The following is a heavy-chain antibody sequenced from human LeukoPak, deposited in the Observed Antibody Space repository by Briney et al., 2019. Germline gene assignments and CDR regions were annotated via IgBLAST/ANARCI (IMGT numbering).Heavy chain of an antibody. CDR2: ICGSDGSR. V-gene: IGHV3-23*01. CDR3: ARGGFGDYGAYYYYGMDV. Sequence: GGSLRLSCAASGFTFSTYAMSWVRQAPGKGLEWVSAICGSDGSRYYADSVKGRFTISRDNSKNTLYLQMNSLRGEDTAVYYCARGGFGDYGAYYYYGMDVWGQGTTVTVSS. D-gene: IGHD4-17*01. CDR1: GFTFSTYA. J-gene: IGHJ6*02.